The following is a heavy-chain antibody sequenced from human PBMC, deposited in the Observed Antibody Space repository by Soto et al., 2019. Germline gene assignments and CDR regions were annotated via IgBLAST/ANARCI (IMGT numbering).Heavy chain of an antibody. V-gene: IGHV1-2*04. CDR2: INPNSGGT. Sequence: SVKVSCKASGYTFTGYYMHWVRQAPGQGLEWMGWINPNSGGTNYAQKFQGWVTMTRDTSISTAYMELSRLRSDDTAVYYCARVDAVAGTPFDYWGQGTLVTVSS. D-gene: IGHD6-19*01. CDR1: GYTFTGYY. CDR3: ARVDAVAGTPFDY. J-gene: IGHJ4*02.